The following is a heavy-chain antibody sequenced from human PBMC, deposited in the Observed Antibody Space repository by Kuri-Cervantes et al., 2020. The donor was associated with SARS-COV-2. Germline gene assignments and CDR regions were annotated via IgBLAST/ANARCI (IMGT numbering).Heavy chain of an antibody. CDR1: GGSISDYY. Sequence: SETLSLTCTVSGGSISDYYFSWIRQPPGKGLEWIGYIYYSGSTNYNPSLKSRVTISVDTSKNQFPLKLSSVTAADTAVYYCARHDSYVGFDYWGQGTLVTVSS. CDR3: ARHDSYVGFDY. J-gene: IGHJ4*02. V-gene: IGHV4-59*08. CDR2: IYYSGST. D-gene: IGHD5-18*01.